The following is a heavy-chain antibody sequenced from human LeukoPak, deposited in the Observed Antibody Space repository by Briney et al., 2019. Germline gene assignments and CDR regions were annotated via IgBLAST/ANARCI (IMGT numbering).Heavy chain of an antibody. D-gene: IGHD1-26*01. Sequence: SETLSLTCTVSGGSITSYYWSWIRQPPGKGLEWIGYIYYSGSTNYNPSLKSRVTISVDTSKNQFSLKLSAVTAADTAVYYCAKGGGSYSYWGQGTLVTVSS. CDR1: GGSITSYY. CDR3: AKGGGSYSY. V-gene: IGHV4-59*01. J-gene: IGHJ4*02. CDR2: IYYSGST.